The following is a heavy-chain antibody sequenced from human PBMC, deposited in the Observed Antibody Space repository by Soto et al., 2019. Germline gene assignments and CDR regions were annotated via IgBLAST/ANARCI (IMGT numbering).Heavy chain of an antibody. D-gene: IGHD3-22*01. Sequence: QVQLVQSGAEVKKPGSSVKVSCKASGGTFSSYAISWVRQAPGQGLEWMGGIIPIFGTANYAQKFQGRVTITADESTSTAYMELSSLRSEDTAVYYCARDGNYYDSSGNPWADAFDIWGQGTMVTVSS. CDR3: ARDGNYYDSSGNPWADAFDI. J-gene: IGHJ3*02. CDR2: IIPIFGTA. V-gene: IGHV1-69*01. CDR1: GGTFSSYA.